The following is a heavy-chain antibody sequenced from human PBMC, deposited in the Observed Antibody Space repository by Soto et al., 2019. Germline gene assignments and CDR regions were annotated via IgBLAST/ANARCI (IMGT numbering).Heavy chain of an antibody. CDR1: GGAISSYY. J-gene: IGHJ4*02. CDR2: IYYSGST. Sequence: SETLSLTCTVSGGAISSYYWSWIRQPPGKGLEWIGYIYYSGSTNYNPSLKSRVTISVNTSKNQFSLKLSSVTAADTAVYYCARALNYYDSSGYLDYWGQGTLVTVSS. D-gene: IGHD3-22*01. V-gene: IGHV4-59*01. CDR3: ARALNYYDSSGYLDY.